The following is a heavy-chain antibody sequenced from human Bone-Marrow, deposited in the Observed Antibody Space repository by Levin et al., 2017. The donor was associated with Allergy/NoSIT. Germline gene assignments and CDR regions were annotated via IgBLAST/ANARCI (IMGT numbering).Heavy chain of an antibody. CDR3: VPQLGQQKDFHR. Sequence: GESLKISCAASGFRFSIHWMSWVRQAPGRGLEWVANIKEDGSVKDYVDAVKGRFTISRDNAKNSVYLELDSLRVEDTAVYYCVPQLGQQKDFHRWGQGTVVTVSS. V-gene: IGHV3-7*01. CDR1: GFRFSIHW. CDR2: IKEDGSVK. J-gene: IGHJ1*01. D-gene: IGHD6-13*01.